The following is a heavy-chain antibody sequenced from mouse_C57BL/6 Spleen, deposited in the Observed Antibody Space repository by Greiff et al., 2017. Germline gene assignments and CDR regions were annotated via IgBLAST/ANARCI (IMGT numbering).Heavy chain of an antibody. V-gene: IGHV14-4*01. J-gene: IGHJ3*01. CDR3: TTGGGLLGRLLFAY. CDR2: IDPENGDT. Sequence: VQLQQSGAELVRPGASVKLSCTASGFNIKDDYMHWVKQRPEQGLEWIGWIDPENGDTEYASKFQGKATITADTSSNTAYLQLSSLTSEDTAVYYCTTGGGLLGRLLFAYWGQGTLVTVSA. CDR1: GFNIKDDY. D-gene: IGHD2-1*01.